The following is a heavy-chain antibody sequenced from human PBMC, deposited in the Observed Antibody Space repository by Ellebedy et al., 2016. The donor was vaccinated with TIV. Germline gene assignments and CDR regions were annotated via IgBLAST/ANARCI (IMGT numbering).Heavy chain of an antibody. V-gene: IGHV3-7*01. CDR3: AKGIARGHWYFDL. CDR2: INQDGSKN. J-gene: IGHJ2*01. CDR1: GFTFNSYW. Sequence: GESLKISCAASGFTFNSYWMSWVRQAPGKGLEWVANINQDGSKNYCVDSVRGRFSISRDNSKNTLYLRMNTLRPDDTAVYYCAKGIARGHWYFDLWGRGTLVTVSS. D-gene: IGHD6-13*01.